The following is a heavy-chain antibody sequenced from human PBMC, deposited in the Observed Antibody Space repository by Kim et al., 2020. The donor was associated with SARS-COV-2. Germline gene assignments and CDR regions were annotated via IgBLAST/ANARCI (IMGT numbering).Heavy chain of an antibody. J-gene: IGHJ5*02. CDR2: T. D-gene: IGHD2-15*01. Sequence: TNYNPSLQSRVTMSVDTSKTQFSLKLSSVTAADTAVYYCAREMLHNWFDPWGQGTLVTVSS. CDR3: AREMLHNWFDP. V-gene: IGHV4-4*07.